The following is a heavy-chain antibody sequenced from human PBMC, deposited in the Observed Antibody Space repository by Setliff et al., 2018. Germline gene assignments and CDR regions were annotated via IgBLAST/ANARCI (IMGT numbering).Heavy chain of an antibody. CDR3: ARHKTGAVGTGEHFQH. Sequence: SESLSLTCTVSGDSISTYYWSWIRRPAGKGLEWIGRVFVDGSTKYNPSLKSRVTMSVDTSKNQFSLKLTSVTAADTAIYYCARHKTGAVGTGEHFQHWGQGTRFTVSA. D-gene: IGHD6-19*01. V-gene: IGHV4-4*07. CDR1: GDSISTYY. J-gene: IGHJ1*01. CDR2: VFVDGST.